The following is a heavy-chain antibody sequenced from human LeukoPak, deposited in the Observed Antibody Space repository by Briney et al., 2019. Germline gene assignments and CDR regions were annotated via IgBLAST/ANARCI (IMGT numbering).Heavy chain of an antibody. CDR1: GFTFSSYS. J-gene: IGHJ5*02. CDR2: ISSSSSYI. CDR3: ARDRGRKFDP. D-gene: IGHD3-10*01. V-gene: IGHV3-21*01. Sequence: GGSLRLSCAASGFTFSSYSMNWVRQAPGKGREWVSSISSSSSYIYYADSVKGRFTISRDNAKNSLYLQMNGLRAEDTAVYYCARDRGRKFDPWGQGTLVTVSS.